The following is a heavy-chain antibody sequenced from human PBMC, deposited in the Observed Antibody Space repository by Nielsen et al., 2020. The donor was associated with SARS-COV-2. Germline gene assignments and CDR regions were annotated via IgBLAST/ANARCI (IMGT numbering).Heavy chain of an antibody. J-gene: IGHJ4*02. D-gene: IGHD3-10*01. CDR2: IKQDGSEK. CDR3: ARDRTYYGSGSYFDY. V-gene: IGHV3-7*01. Sequence: GESLKISCAASGFTFSSYWMSWVRQAPGKGLEWVANIKQDGSEKYYVDSVKGRFTISRDNAKNSLYLQMNSLRAEDTAVYYCARDRTYYGSGSYFDYWGQGTLVTVSS. CDR1: GFTFSSYW.